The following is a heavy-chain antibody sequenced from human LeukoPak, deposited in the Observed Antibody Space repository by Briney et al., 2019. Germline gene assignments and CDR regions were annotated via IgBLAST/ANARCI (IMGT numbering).Heavy chain of an antibody. CDR1: GFTSSNYW. CDR2: IKHDGGAI. J-gene: IGHJ4*02. Sequence: GGSLRLSCAASGFTSSNYWMSWVRQAPGKGLEWVANIKHDGGAIYYVDSVRGRFTISRDNAKSSLYLQMNYLRADDSAMYYCTRDMQGSRLYSVGSQGDWGQGTLVTVSS. D-gene: IGHD2-8*01. CDR3: TRDMQGSRLYSVGSQGD. V-gene: IGHV3-7*01.